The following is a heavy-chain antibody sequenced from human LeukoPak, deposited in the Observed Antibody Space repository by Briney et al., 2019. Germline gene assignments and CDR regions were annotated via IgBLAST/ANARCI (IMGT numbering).Heavy chain of an antibody. V-gene: IGHV4-59*01. D-gene: IGHD2-2*02. Sequence: SETLSLTCTVSGGSISSYYWTWIRQPPRKGLQWIGYIYYSGSTNYNPSLKSRVSISVDKSKNQFSLKLSSVTAADTAFYYCARLSPDCSSTSCYTSYYYTDVWGRGATVTVSS. CDR3: ARLSPDCSSTSCYTSYYYTDV. CDR1: GGSISSYY. CDR2: IYYSGST. J-gene: IGHJ6*03.